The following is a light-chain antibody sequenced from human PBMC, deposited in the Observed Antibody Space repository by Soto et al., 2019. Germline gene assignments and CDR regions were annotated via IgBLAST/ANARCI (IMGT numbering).Light chain of an antibody. CDR3: QQYHSFPVP. J-gene: IGKJ4*01. Sequence: DIQMTQSPSSVSASVGDTVTITCRASQGISNFLAWFQQKPGKATKSLIYGASSLQSGVPSNFSSSGSDTDFTLTLSRLQPEDSATYFCQQYHSFPVPFGGGTNVVIK. CDR1: QGISNF. V-gene: IGKV1-16*02. CDR2: GAS.